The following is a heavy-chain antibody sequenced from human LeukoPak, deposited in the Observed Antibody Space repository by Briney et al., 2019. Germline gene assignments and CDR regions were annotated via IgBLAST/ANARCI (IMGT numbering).Heavy chain of an antibody. J-gene: IGHJ4*02. V-gene: IGHV1-69*06. CDR3: ARVFFEDYYGSGSYYNLYFDY. D-gene: IGHD3-10*01. Sequence: ASVKVSCKASGGTFSSYAISRVRQAPGQGLEWMGGNIPIFGTANYAQKFQGRVTITADKSTSTAYMELSSLRSEDTAVYYCARVFFEDYYGSGSYYNLYFDYWGQGTLVTVSS. CDR1: GGTFSSYA. CDR2: NIPIFGTA.